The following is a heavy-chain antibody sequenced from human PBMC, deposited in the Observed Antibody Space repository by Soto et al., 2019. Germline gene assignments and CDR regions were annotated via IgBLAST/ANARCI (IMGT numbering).Heavy chain of an antibody. CDR2: IWYDGSNK. Sequence: GGSLRLSCTASGFTFSSYGMHWVRQAPGKGLEWVAVIWYDGSNKYYADSVKGRFTISRDNSKNTLYLQMNSLRAEDTAVYYCARGPAAYSSSWEIDYWGQGTLVTVSS. V-gene: IGHV3-33*01. CDR1: GFTFSSYG. J-gene: IGHJ4*02. D-gene: IGHD6-13*01. CDR3: ARGPAAYSSSWEIDY.